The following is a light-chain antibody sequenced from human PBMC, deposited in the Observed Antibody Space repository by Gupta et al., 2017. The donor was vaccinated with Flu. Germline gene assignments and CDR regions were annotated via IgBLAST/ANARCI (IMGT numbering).Light chain of an antibody. V-gene: IGKV1-39*01. J-gene: IGKJ3*01. Sequence: DRVTITCRASQSISSYLNWYQQKPGKAPKLLIYAASSLQSGVPSRFSGSGSGTDFTLTINTLQPEDFATYYCQQSYSTLIFTFGPGTKVDIK. CDR2: AAS. CDR1: QSISSY. CDR3: QQSYSTLIFT.